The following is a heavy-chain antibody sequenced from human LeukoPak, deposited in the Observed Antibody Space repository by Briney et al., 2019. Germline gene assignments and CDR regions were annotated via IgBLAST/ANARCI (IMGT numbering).Heavy chain of an antibody. CDR3: AMRNGSGGLYFDY. Sequence: ASVKVSCKASGYTFTSYDINWVRQATGQGLEWMGWMNPNSANTGYAQKFQGRVSMTRNTSINTAYMELSSLRSEDTAVYYCAMRNGSGGLYFDYWGQGTLVTVSS. CDR1: GYTFTSYD. V-gene: IGHV1-8*01. CDR2: MNPNSANT. D-gene: IGHD3-10*01. J-gene: IGHJ4*02.